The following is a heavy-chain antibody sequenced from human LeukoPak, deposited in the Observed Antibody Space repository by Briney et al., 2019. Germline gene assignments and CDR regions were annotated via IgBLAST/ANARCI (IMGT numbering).Heavy chain of an antibody. CDR3: ARHGIAVVGTGFDH. V-gene: IGHV4-39*01. D-gene: IGHD6-13*01. CDR2: IYYSGST. CDR1: GGSVSSSDYY. Sequence: SETQSLTCTVSGGSVSSSDYYWGWIRQPPGKGLEWIGSIYYSGSTYYKPSLKSRVTISLDTPKKQFSLKLSSVTAADTAVYYCARHGIAVVGTGFDHWGQGTLVTVSS. J-gene: IGHJ4*02.